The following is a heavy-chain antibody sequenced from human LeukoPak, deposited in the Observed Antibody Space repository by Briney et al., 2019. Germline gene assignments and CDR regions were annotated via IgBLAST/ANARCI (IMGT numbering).Heavy chain of an antibody. CDR1: GFTFSRYW. J-gene: IGHJ4*02. D-gene: IGHD1-14*01. CDR3: AKVGTGDLFRALDY. V-gene: IGHV3-23*01. CDR2: ISDGGGTT. Sequence: PGGSLRLSCAASGFTFSRYWTSWVRQAPGKGLEWVSAISDGGGTTYYADSVQGRFTISRDYSKNTLFLQMNSLRADDTAVYYCAKVGTGDLFRALDYWGQGTLVTVSS.